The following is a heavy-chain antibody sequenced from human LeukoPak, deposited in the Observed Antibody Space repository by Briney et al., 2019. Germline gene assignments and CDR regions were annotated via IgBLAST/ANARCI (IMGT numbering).Heavy chain of an antibody. CDR3: ARIVGSSWGRYFDY. CDR1: GYSISSGYY. Sequence: PSEILSLTCTVSGYSISSGYYWGWIRQPPGKGLEWIGSIYHSGSTYYNPSLKSRVTISVDTSKNQFSLKLSSVTAAGTAVYYCARIVGSSWGRYFDYWGQGTLVTVSS. V-gene: IGHV4-38-2*02. J-gene: IGHJ4*02. CDR2: IYHSGST. D-gene: IGHD2-15*01.